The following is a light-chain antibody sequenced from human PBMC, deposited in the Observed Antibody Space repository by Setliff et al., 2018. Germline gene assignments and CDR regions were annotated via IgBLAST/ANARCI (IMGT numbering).Light chain of an antibody. CDR1: GSDVGGYDY. V-gene: IGLV2-14*03. Sequence: QSVLTQPASVSGSPGQTIILSCTGTGSDVGGYDYISWYQLHPGKVPKLMIYDVINRPSGVPDRFSGSKSGTSASLTITGLQAEDEAYYYCQSSDDNEYVFGTGTKVTVL. J-gene: IGLJ1*01. CDR3: QSSDDNEYV. CDR2: DVI.